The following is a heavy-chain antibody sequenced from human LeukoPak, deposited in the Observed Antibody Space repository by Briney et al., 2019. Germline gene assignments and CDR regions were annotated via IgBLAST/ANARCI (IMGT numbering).Heavy chain of an antibody. J-gene: IGHJ4*02. D-gene: IGHD1-14*01. CDR3: ARRDQEASEPALDY. CDR2: ISSGGSTI. Sequence: PGGSLRLSCAASGFPFSGYSMNWVRQAPGKGLEWVSYISSGGSTIYYADSVKGRFTISRDNVKNSLYLQMNSLRDEDTAKYYCARRDQEASEPALDYWGQGTLVSVSS. CDR1: GFPFSGYS. V-gene: IGHV3-48*02.